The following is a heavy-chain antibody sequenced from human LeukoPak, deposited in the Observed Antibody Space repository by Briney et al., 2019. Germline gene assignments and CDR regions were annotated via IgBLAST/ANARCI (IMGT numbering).Heavy chain of an antibody. D-gene: IGHD2-21*02. Sequence: QTGRSLRLSCAASGFTFSSYAMHWVRQAPGKGLEWVAVISYDGSNKYYADSVKGRFTISRDNSKNTLYLQMNSLRAEDTAVYYCASGGDTDAFDIWGQGTMVTVSS. CDR1: GFTFSSYA. V-gene: IGHV3-30-3*01. CDR2: ISYDGSNK. J-gene: IGHJ3*02. CDR3: ASGGDTDAFDI.